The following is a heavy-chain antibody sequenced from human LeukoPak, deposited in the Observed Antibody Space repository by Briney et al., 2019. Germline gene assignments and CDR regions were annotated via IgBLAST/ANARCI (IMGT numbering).Heavy chain of an antibody. CDR1: GFTFSSYS. J-gene: IGHJ4*02. Sequence: PGGSLRLSCAASGFTFSSYSMNWVRQAPGKGLEWVSSISSSSSYIYYADSVKGRFTISRDNAKNSLYLQMNSLSAEDTAVYYCARGGDGYKAYLYWGQGTLVTVSS. CDR3: ARGGDGYKAYLY. CDR2: ISSSSSYI. D-gene: IGHD5-24*01. V-gene: IGHV3-21*01.